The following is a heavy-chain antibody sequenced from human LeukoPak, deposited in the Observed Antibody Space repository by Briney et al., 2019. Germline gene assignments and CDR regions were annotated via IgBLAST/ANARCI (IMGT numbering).Heavy chain of an antibody. CDR3: VHSPRYYDFWSGYPPLDY. V-gene: IGHV2-5*01. CDR1: GFSLSTSGVG. CDR2: IYWNDDK. D-gene: IGHD3-3*01. J-gene: IGHJ4*02. Sequence: SGPTLVKPTQTLALTCTFSGFSLSTSGVGVGWIRQPPGKALEWLALIYWNDDKRYSPSLRSRLTITKDPSKNQVVLTMTNMDPVDIATYYCVHSPRYYDFWSGYPPLDYWGQGTLVTVSS.